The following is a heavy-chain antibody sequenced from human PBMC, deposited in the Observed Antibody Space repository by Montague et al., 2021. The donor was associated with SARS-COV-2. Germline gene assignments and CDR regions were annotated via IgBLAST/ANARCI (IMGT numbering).Heavy chain of an antibody. CDR3: ARTEIQVWSRRWFDP. CDR1: GGSINSGSYY. D-gene: IGHD5-18*01. Sequence: SETLSLTCTVSGGSINSGSYYWGWIRQPPGKGLEWIGSIYYSGSTYYNPSLKSRVTISVDTSKNQFFLKLSSVTAADTAVYYCARTEIQVWSRRWFDPWGQGTLVTVSS. CDR2: IYYSGST. J-gene: IGHJ5*02. V-gene: IGHV4-39*01.